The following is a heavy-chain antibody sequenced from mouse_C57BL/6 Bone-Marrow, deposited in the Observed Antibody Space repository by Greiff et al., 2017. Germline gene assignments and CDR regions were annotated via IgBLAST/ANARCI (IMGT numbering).Heavy chain of an antibody. D-gene: IGHD2-2*01. CDR1: GFSLTSSG. J-gene: IGHJ4*01. Sequence: VQLVESGPGLVQPSQSLSITCTVSGFSLTSSGVHWVRQSPGKGLEWLGVIWSGGSTDYNAAFISRLSISKDNSKSQVFFKMNSLQADDTAIYYCARNFYYGYGYYAMDYWGQGTSVTVSS. CDR2: IWSGGST. V-gene: IGHV2-2*01. CDR3: ARNFYYGYGYYAMDY.